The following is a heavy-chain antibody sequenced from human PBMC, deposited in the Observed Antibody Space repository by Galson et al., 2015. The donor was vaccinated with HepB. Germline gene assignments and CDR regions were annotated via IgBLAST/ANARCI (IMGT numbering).Heavy chain of an antibody. J-gene: IGHJ5*02. D-gene: IGHD6-19*01. CDR2: ISWNSGSI. CDR1: GFTFSSYA. CDR3: AKDGRSSGWYGNWFDP. V-gene: IGHV3-9*01. Sequence: SLRLSCAASGFTFSSYAMSWVRQAPGKGLEWVSGISWNSGSIGYADSVKGRFTISRDNAKNSLYLQMNSLRAEDTALYYCAKDGRSSGWYGNWFDPWGQGTLVTVSS.